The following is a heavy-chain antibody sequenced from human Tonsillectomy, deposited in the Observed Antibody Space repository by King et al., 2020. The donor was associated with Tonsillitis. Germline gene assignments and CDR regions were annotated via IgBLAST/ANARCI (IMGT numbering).Heavy chain of an antibody. J-gene: IGHJ4*02. D-gene: IGHD5-24*01. CDR3: AREGRDGYNQLGRDYFDY. CDR2: IWSDGTKK. CDR1: GFTFSNYA. V-gene: IGHV3-33*01. Sequence: VQLVESGGGVVQPGRSLRLSCAASGFTFSNYAMHWVRQAPGKGLEWVAIIWSDGTKKFYEDSVKGRFTMSRDNSKNTLYLQMNSLRAEDTAVYYCAREGRDGYNQLGRDYFDYWGQGTLVTVSS.